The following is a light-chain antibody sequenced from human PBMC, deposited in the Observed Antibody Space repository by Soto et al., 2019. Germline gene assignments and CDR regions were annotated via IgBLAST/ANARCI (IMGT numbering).Light chain of an antibody. CDR3: QQYNSFSQWK. CDR2: KAS. V-gene: IGKV1-5*03. Sequence: DIQITQSPSTLSGSVGDRVTITCRASQTISSWLAWYQQKPGKAPNLLIYKASSLESGVPSRFSGSGSGTEFTLTISSLQPDDFATYYCQQYNSFSQWKFGQGTKVDIK. J-gene: IGKJ1*01. CDR1: QTISSW.